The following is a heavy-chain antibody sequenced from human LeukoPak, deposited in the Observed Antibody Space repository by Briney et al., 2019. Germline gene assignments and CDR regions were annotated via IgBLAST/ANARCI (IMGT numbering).Heavy chain of an antibody. D-gene: IGHD2-15*01. Sequence: ASVKVSCKASGYTFSDYYLHWVRQAPGQGLEWMGWINPNSGGTNYAQKFQGRVTMTRDTSISTAYMELSRLRSDDTAVYYCARDIVVVVAATGGVGFDYWGQGTLVTVSS. CDR3: ARDIVVVVAATGGVGFDY. J-gene: IGHJ4*02. CDR2: INPNSGGT. CDR1: GYTFSDYY. V-gene: IGHV1-2*02.